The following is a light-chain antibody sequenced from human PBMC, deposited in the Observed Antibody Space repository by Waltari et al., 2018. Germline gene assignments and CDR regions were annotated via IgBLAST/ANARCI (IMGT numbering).Light chain of an antibody. CDR2: DAS. CDR1: QSVSSS. CDR3: QQRSKWPIT. J-gene: IGKJ5*01. V-gene: IGKV3-11*01. Sequence: EIVLTQSPATLSLSPGERATLSCRASQSVSSSLGWYQQRPGQAPRLLIYDASSRATGIPARFSGSGSGTDFTLTISSLEPEDFVVYYCQQRSKWPITFGQGTRLEIK.